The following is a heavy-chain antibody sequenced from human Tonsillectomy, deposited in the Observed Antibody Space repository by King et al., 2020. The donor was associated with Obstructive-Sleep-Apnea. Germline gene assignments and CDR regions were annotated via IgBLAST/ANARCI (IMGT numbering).Heavy chain of an antibody. J-gene: IGHJ6*02. CDR1: GFTFSTYW. D-gene: IGHD3-22*01. Sequence: VQLVESGGGLVQPVGSLRLSCAASGFTFSTYWMHWVRQTPGKGLVWVSRIDSDGSSTSYADSVKGRFTTPRDNAKNTLYLQMNSLRAEDTAVYYCASEGYDSSGYLYYYYYGMDVWGQGTTVTVSS. CDR3: ASEGYDSSGYLYYYYYGMDV. V-gene: IGHV3-74*01. CDR2: IDSDGSST.